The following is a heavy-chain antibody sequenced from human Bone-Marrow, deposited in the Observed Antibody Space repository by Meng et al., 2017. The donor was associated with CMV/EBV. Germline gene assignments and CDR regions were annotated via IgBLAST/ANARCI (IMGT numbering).Heavy chain of an antibody. V-gene: IGHV4-34*01. Sequence: SETLSLTCAVSGGSLSGYYWTWIRQPPGKGLEWTGEVSHRGSTNYNPSLKSRVTMSVDTSKNQFSLKLSSVTAADTAVYYCARVRVTIFPSPHYYGMDVWGQGTTVTVSS. CDR1: GGSLSGYY. CDR3: ARVRVTIFPSPHYYGMDV. J-gene: IGHJ6*02. CDR2: VSHRGST. D-gene: IGHD3-3*01.